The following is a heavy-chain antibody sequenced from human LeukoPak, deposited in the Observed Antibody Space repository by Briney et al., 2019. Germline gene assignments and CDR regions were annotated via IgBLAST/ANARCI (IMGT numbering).Heavy chain of an antibody. CDR1: GFTFSSYS. CDR2: ISSSSSTI. Sequence: GGSLRLSCAASGFTFSSYSMNWVRQAPGKGLEWVSYISSSSSTIYYADSVKGRFTISRDNSKNTLYLQMNSLRAEDTAVYYCANSRAVWHSLDYWGQGTLVTVST. V-gene: IGHV3-48*01. J-gene: IGHJ4*02. CDR3: ANSRAVWHSLDY. D-gene: IGHD2-15*01.